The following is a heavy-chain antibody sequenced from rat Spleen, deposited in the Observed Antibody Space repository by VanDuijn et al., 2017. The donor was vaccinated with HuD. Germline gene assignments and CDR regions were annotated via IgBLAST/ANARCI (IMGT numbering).Heavy chain of an antibody. CDR3: ARHGIYNNYGWFAY. D-gene: IGHD1-10*01. J-gene: IGHJ3*01. Sequence: EVQLVESDGGLVQPGRSLKLSCAASGFTFSNYDMAWVRQAPTKGLEWIASMSTGGGNTYYRDSAKGRFTISRDNAKNTQYLQMDSLRSEDTATYYCARHGIYNNYGWFAYWGQGTLVTVSS. V-gene: IGHV5S13*01. CDR2: MSTGGGNT. CDR1: GFTFSNYD.